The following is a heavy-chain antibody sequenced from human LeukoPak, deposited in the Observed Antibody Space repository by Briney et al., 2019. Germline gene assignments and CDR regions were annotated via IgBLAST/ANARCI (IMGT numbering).Heavy chain of an antibody. V-gene: IGHV1-2*02. J-gene: IGHJ4*02. CDR1: GYTFTGYY. Sequence: ASVKVSCKASGYTFTGYYMHWVRQAPGQGLEWMGWSNPNSGGTNYAQKFQGRVTMTKDTSISTAYMALSRLRSDDTAVYYCARFPLYDRSGYPDYWGQGTLVPVSS. CDR3: ARFPLYDRSGYPDY. D-gene: IGHD3-22*01. CDR2: SNPNSGGT.